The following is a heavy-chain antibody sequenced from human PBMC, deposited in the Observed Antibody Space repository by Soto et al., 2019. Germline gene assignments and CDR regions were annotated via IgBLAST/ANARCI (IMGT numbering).Heavy chain of an antibody. Sequence: ASVKVSCKASGYTFTSYYMHWVRQAPRQGLEWMGIINPSGGSTSYAQKFQGRVTMTRDTSTSTVYMELSSLRSEDTAVYYCASLAPEGCSGGSCYYFDYWGQGTLVTVSS. D-gene: IGHD2-15*01. CDR2: INPSGGST. CDR1: GYTFTSYY. V-gene: IGHV1-46*01. J-gene: IGHJ4*02. CDR3: ASLAPEGCSGGSCYYFDY.